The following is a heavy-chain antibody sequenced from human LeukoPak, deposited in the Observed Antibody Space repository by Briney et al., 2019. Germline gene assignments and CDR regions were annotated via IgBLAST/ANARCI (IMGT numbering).Heavy chain of an antibody. V-gene: IGHV4-4*07. J-gene: IGHJ5*02. Sequence: SETLSLTCTVSGGSISSSYWSWIRQPAGKGLEWIGRIFTSGTTEYNPSLKSRVTMSVDTSKNQFSLKVTSVTAADTAVYYCARDKGQYSSSWPWFDPWGQGTLVTVSS. D-gene: IGHD6-13*01. CDR3: ARDKGQYSSSWPWFDP. CDR2: IFTSGTT. CDR1: GGSISSSY.